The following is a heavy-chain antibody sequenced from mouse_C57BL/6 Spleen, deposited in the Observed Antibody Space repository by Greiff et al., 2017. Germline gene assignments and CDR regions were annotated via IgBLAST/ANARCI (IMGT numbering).Heavy chain of an antibody. CDR2: IYPGGGYT. J-gene: IGHJ2*01. CDR1: GYTFTNYW. D-gene: IGHD3-2*02. V-gene: IGHV1-63*01. Sequence: VQLQQSGAELVRPGTSVKMSCKASGYTFTNYWIGWAKQRPGHGLEWIGDIYPGGGYTNYNEKFKGKATLTADKSSSTAYMQFSSLTSEDSAIYYCARADRDSSHYFDYWGQGTTLTVSS. CDR3: ARADRDSSHYFDY.